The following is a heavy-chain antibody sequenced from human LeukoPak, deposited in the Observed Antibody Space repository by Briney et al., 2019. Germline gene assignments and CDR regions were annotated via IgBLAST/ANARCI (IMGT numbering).Heavy chain of an antibody. CDR2: INHSGNT. J-gene: IGHJ5*02. V-gene: IGHV4-34*01. CDR3: ARHRIEEDLAAGWFDP. Sequence: PSETLSLTCAVYGGSFSGYYWTWIRQPPGKGLEWIGEINHSGNTNYNLSLKSRVTISVDTSKNQFSLKLSSVTAADTAVYYCARHRIEEDLAAGWFDPWGQGTLVTVSS. D-gene: IGHD6-13*01. CDR1: GGSFSGYY.